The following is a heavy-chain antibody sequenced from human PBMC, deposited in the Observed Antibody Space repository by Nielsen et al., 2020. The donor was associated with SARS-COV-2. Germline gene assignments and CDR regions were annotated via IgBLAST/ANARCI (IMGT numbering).Heavy chain of an antibody. Sequence: ASVKVSCKASGYTFTSYDINWVRQATGQGLEWVGWVSAYNANTNYAQKLQGRVTMTTDTSTSTAYMELRSLRSDDTAVYYCARAVGSAFYYYYMDVWGQGTAVTVSS. J-gene: IGHJ6*03. V-gene: IGHV1-18*01. D-gene: IGHD2-15*01. CDR1: GYTFTSYD. CDR3: ARAVGSAFYYYYMDV. CDR2: VSAYNANT.